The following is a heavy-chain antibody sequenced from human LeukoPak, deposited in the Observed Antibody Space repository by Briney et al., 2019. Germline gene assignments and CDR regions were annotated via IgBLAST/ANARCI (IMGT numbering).Heavy chain of an antibody. V-gene: IGHV3-48*02. CDR1: GFTFSNYG. Sequence: GGSLRLSCAASGFTFSNYGMHWVRQAPGKGLEWVSYISSSGTTIYYADSVKGRFTISRDNAKNSLYLQMNSLRDEDTAVYYCARVWGLAVAGGEIEYWGQGTLVTVSS. D-gene: IGHD6-13*01. CDR3: ARVWGLAVAGGEIEY. CDR2: ISSSGTTI. J-gene: IGHJ4*02.